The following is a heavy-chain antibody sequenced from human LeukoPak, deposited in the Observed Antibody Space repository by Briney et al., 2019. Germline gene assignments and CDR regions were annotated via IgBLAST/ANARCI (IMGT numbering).Heavy chain of an antibody. CDR1: GFTFSSYG. V-gene: IGHV3-33*01. Sequence: PGGSPRLSCAASGFTFSSYGMHWVRQAPGKGLEWVAVIWYDGSNKYYADSVKGRFTISRDNSKNTLYLQTNSLRAEDTAVYYCARDSEGIQLHLDYWGQGTLVTVSS. D-gene: IGHD5-18*01. CDR2: IWYDGSNK. J-gene: IGHJ4*02. CDR3: ARDSEGIQLHLDY.